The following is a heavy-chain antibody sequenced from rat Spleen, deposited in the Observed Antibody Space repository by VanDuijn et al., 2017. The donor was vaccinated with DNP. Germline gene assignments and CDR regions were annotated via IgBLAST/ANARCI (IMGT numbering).Heavy chain of an antibody. D-gene: IGHD1-4*01. CDR1: VSTFSDYN. CDR3: ATSPGPNWFAY. V-gene: IGHV5S10*01. Sequence: EVQLVESGGGLVQPGRSLKLSCAASVSTFSDYNMAWVRQAPKKGLEWVATIIYDGRRTYYRDSVKGRFTISRDNTKSTLYLQMDSLMSEDTATYYCATSPGPNWFAYWGQGTLVTVSS. CDR2: IIYDGRRT. J-gene: IGHJ3*01.